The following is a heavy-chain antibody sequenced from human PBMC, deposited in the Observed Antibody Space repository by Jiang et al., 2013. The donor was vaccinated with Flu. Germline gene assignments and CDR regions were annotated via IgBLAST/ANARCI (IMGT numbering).Heavy chain of an antibody. CDR3: ARRNDGSNYATFFDY. D-gene: IGHD2-8*01. CDR1: GYIFGDYW. CDR2: IDPRDSYT. V-gene: IGHV5-10-1*01. Sequence: GAEVKKPGESLKISCEVSGYIFGDYWISWVRQMPGKGLEWMGTIDPRDSYTTYSPSFQGYVTISVDKSMSTAYLQWRNLRASDTAMCYCARRNDGSNYATFFDYWGQGPWSPSP. J-gene: IGHJ4*02.